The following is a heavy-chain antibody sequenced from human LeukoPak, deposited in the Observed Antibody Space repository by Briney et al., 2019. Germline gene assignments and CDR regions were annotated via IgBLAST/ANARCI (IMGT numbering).Heavy chain of an antibody. CDR1: GGSFSGSN. Sequence: PSETLSLTCAVYGGSFSGSNWSWIRQPPGKGLKWIGEIFNSGSTIYNPSLKSRVTISVDTSKNQFSLNLISVTAADTAVYYCVRAYDYWGQGTLVTVSS. CDR3: VRAYDY. D-gene: IGHD2-21*01. CDR2: IFNSGST. V-gene: IGHV4-34*12. J-gene: IGHJ4*02.